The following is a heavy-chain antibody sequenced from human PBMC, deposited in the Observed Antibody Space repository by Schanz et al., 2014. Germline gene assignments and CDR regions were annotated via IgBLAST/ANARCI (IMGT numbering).Heavy chain of an antibody. CDR2: ISGSGGST. Sequence: QVQLVESGGGLVKPGGSLRLSCAASGFIFNDYYMNWIRQAPGKGLEWVSAISGSGGSTYYADSVKGRFTISRDNSKNSLYLQMNSLRAEDTAVYYCARDRSAMVTSGNTLDPWGQGTLVTVSS. J-gene: IGHJ5*02. CDR1: GFIFNDYY. V-gene: IGHV3-11*04. CDR3: ARDRSAMVTSGNTLDP. D-gene: IGHD5-18*01.